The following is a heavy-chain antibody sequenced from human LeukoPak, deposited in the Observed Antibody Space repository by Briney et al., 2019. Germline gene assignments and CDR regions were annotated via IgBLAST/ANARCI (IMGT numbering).Heavy chain of an antibody. Sequence: SSETLSLTCTVSGGSISTSNYYWGWIRQPPGKGLEWIGEINHSGSTNYNPSLKSRVTISVDTSKNQFSLKLSSVTAADTAVYYCARGTSGSYSYYYYYYMDVWGKGTTVTISS. D-gene: IGHD1-26*01. J-gene: IGHJ6*03. CDR1: GGSISTSNYY. CDR2: INHSGST. CDR3: ARGTSGSYSYYYYYYMDV. V-gene: IGHV4-39*07.